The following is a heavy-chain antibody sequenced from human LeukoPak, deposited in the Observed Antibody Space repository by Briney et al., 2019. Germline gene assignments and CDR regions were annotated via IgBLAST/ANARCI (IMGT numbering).Heavy chain of an antibody. CDR1: GDSVSSNSAA. D-gene: IGHD2-2*01. V-gene: IGHV6-1*01. J-gene: IGHJ4*02. Sequence: SQTLSLTCAVSGDSVSSNSAAWNWIRQSPSRGLEWLGRTYYRSKWYNDYAVSVKSRITINPDTSKNQFSLKLSSVTAADTAVYYCARAGLVARNSAGVFDYWGQGTLVTVSS. CDR3: ARAGLVARNSAGVFDY. CDR2: TYYRSKWYN.